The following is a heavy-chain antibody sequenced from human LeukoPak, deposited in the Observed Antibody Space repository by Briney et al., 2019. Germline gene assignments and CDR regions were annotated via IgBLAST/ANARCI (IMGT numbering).Heavy chain of an antibody. D-gene: IGHD4-17*01. Sequence: GESLKISCKGSGYNFNTYWVAWVRQLPGKGLEWMGIIRPMNSDVRYSPSFQGQVTISADRSINTAYLQWSSLTASDTAMYYCVAPYDYSYYYGMDVWGQGTTVTVSS. J-gene: IGHJ6*02. CDR2: IRPMNSDV. CDR1: GYNFNTYW. V-gene: IGHV5-51*01. CDR3: VAPYDYSYYYGMDV.